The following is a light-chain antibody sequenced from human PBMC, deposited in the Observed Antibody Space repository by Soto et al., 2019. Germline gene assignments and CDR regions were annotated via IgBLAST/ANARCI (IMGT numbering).Light chain of an antibody. CDR2: GAS. J-gene: IGKJ1*01. Sequence: EIVMTQSPVTLSVSPGESATLSCRASQSVSSNLAWYQQKPGQAPRLLIYGASTRATGIPARFSGSGSGTEFTLTISSLQSEDFAVYYCQQYSNWPPWTFGQGTKVDIK. CDR3: QQYSNWPPWT. CDR1: QSVSSN. V-gene: IGKV3-15*01.